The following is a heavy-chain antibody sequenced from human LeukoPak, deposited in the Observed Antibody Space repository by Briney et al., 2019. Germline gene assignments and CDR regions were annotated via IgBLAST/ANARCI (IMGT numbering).Heavy chain of an antibody. CDR3: ARRTAKWNHRSPEFDP. J-gene: IGHJ5*01. CDR2: IYFGGTT. Sequence: SETLSLTCAVSGASISGYYWSWIRQPPGKGLEWIGDIYFGGTTYYKTSLKNRVTISLHTSTNQFSLNLTSVTAADTAEYFCARRTAKWNHRSPEFDPWGQGTLVIVSS. CDR1: GASISGYY. V-gene: IGHV4-59*08. D-gene: IGHD1-14*01.